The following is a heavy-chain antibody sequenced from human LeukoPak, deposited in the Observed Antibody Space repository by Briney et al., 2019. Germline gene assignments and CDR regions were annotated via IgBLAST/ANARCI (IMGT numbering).Heavy chain of an antibody. CDR1: GGSFSGYY. J-gene: IGHJ5*02. Sequence: SETLSLTCAVYGGSFSGYYWSGIRQPPGKGLEWIGEINHSGSTNYNPSLKSRVTISVDTSKNQFSLKLSSVTAADTAVYYCARGGDDVVVVVAAMGSLGWFDPWGQGTLVTVSS. D-gene: IGHD2-15*01. CDR2: INHSGST. V-gene: IGHV4-34*01. CDR3: ARGGDDVVVVVAAMGSLGWFDP.